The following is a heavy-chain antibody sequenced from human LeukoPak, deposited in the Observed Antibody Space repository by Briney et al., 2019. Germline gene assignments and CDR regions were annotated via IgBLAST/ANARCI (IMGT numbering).Heavy chain of an antibody. CDR2: FDPEDGET. Sequence: ASVKVSCKVSGYTLTELSMHWVRQAPGKGLEWMGGFDPEDGETIYAQKFQGRVTMTEDTSTDTAYMELSSLRSEDTAVYYCSTALKGVKSHYGSGSYCPGIDIWGQGTVVTVSS. D-gene: IGHD3-10*01. V-gene: IGHV1-24*01. CDR1: GYTLTELS. J-gene: IGHJ3*02. CDR3: STALKGVKSHYGSGSYCPGIDI.